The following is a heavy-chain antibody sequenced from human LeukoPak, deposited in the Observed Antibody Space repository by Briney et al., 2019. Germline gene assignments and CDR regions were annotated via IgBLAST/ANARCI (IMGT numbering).Heavy chain of an antibody. D-gene: IGHD3-22*01. CDR1: GGSISGYY. V-gene: IGHV4-59*01. CDR3: ARHYYDISDSYSFDY. CDR2: IYDSGST. J-gene: IGHJ4*02. Sequence: SETLSLTCIVSGGSISGYYWSWIRQPPGKGLEWIGHIYDSGSTNYKHSLKSRVNIQMDTSKNQFSLKLRSVTAADTALYYCARHYYDISDSYSFDYWGQGTLVTVSS.